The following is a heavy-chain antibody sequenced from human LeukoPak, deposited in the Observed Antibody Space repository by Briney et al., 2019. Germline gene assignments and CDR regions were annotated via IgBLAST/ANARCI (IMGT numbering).Heavy chain of an antibody. Sequence: SETLSLTCAVYGGSFSDYYWNWIRQPPGKGLEWIGEINQSGTTNYNPSLKSRLTISLDTSKKHFSLKLTSATAADTALYYCAGGATSGVFWGQGILVTVSA. D-gene: IGHD3-10*01. CDR1: GGSFSDYY. V-gene: IGHV4-34*01. CDR3: AGGATSGVF. CDR2: INQSGTT. J-gene: IGHJ4*02.